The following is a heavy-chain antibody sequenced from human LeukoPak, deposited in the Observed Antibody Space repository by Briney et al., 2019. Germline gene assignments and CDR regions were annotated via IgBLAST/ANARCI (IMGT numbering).Heavy chain of an antibody. CDR2: ISGSGGST. CDR3: AGIFGGATAY. Sequence: GGSLRLSCAASGFTVSSIYMSWVRQAPGKGLEWVSAISGSGGSTYYADSVKGRFTISRDNSKNTLYLQMNSLRAEDTAVYYCAGIFGGATAYWGQGTLVTVSS. CDR1: GFTVSSIY. J-gene: IGHJ4*02. V-gene: IGHV3-23*01. D-gene: IGHD3-3*01.